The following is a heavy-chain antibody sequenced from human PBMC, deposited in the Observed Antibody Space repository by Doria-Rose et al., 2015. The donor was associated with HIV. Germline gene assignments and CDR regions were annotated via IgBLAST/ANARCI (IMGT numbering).Heavy chain of an antibody. CDR2: IFYTGST. CDR3: ARVLSGTYDY. V-gene: IGHV4-59*01. Sequence: QVQLQESGPGLVKPSETLSLTCSVSGGSISHYYWSWIRQPPGKGLEYIGDIFYTGSTNYSPSLKSRVSISIDTFKNKFSLRLSSVTAADTAVYYCARVLSGTYDYWGQGTLVTVSS. D-gene: IGHD1-26*01. CDR1: GGSISHYY. J-gene: IGHJ4*02.